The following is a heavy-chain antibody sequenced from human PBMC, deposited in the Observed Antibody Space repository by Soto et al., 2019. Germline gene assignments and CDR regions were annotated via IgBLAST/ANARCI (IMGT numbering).Heavy chain of an antibody. CDR2: IYANDNR. D-gene: IGHD1-7*01. Sequence: PGGSLRLSCAVSGFTVSSNYMSWVRQAPGKGLEWVSIIYANDNRYYADSVKGRFTISRDNSKNTLYLQMNSLRAEDTAIYYCTKEELGRDHWGQGTLVTVS. CDR1: GFTVSSNY. CDR3: TKEELGRDH. J-gene: IGHJ5*02. V-gene: IGHV3-53*01.